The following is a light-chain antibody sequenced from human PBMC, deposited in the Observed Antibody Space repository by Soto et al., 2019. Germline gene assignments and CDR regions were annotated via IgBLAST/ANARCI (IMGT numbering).Light chain of an antibody. CDR2: EVT. CDR3: CSYGGSSALPYV. J-gene: IGLJ1*01. CDR1: SSDVGTYNL. Sequence: QSVLAHPASVSGSPEQSFNLSCTGASSDVGTYNLVSWYQQHPVKAPKLIIYEVTERPSGVSNRFSCSKFGNTASLTISGLLPEDEADYYCCSYGGSSALPYVFGTGTKV. V-gene: IGLV2-23*02.